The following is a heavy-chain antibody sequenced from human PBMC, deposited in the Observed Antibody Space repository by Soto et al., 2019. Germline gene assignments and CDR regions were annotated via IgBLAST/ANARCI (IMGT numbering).Heavy chain of an antibody. J-gene: IGHJ6*02. CDR1: GYTFTGYY. D-gene: IGHD3-22*01. CDR2: INPNSGGT. V-gene: IGHV1-2*02. Sequence: ASVKVSCKASGYTFTGYYMHWVRQAPGQGLEWMGWINPNSGGTNYAQKFQGRVTMTRDTSISTAYMELRRLRSDDTAVYYCARMYYDSSGYYPPSTDYYGMDVWGQGTTVTVSS. CDR3: ARMYYDSSGYYPPSTDYYGMDV.